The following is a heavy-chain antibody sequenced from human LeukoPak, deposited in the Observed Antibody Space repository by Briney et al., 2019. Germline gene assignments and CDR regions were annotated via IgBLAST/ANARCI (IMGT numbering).Heavy chain of an antibody. CDR3: ARYGQGAAGLHWYFNS. J-gene: IGHJ4*02. V-gene: IGHV3-48*03. CDR2: ISSSGSTI. Sequence: GGSLRLSCAASGFTFSSYEMNWVRQAPGKGLEWVSYISSSGSTIYYADSVKGRFTISRDNAKNSLYLQMNSLRAEDTAVYYCARYGQGAAGLHWYFNSWGQGTLVTVS. D-gene: IGHD2-15*01. CDR1: GFTFSSYE.